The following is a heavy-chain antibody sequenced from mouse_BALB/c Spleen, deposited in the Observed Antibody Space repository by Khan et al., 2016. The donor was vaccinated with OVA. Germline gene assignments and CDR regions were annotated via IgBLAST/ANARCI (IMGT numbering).Heavy chain of an antibody. CDR1: GYTFTDYV. V-gene: IGHV1-77*01. J-gene: IGHJ2*01. CDR2: IYPGSGST. CDR3: ARSYYGSSYFDY. Sequence: VQLQESGPELVKPGASEKMSCKASGYTFTDYVISWVKQRTGQGLEWIGEIYPGSGSTYYNEKFKGKATLTADKSSNTAYMQLSSLTSEDSAVYFCARSYYGSSYFDYWGQGTTLTVSS. D-gene: IGHD1-1*01.